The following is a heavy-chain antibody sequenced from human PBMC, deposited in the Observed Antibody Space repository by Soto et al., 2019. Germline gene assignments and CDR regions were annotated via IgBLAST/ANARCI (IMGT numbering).Heavy chain of an antibody. Sequence: SGPTLVNPTQPLTLTCTFSGFSLSSSEMCVSWIRQPPGKALEWLALIDWDDDKFYSTSLKTRLTISKDTSKNQVVLTVTNMDPVDTATYYCARTRFSGYNKKFDYWGQGTLVTVSS. CDR2: IDWDDDK. CDR3: ARTRFSGYNKKFDY. CDR1: GFSLSSSEMC. D-gene: IGHD1-1*01. J-gene: IGHJ4*02. V-gene: IGHV2-70*01.